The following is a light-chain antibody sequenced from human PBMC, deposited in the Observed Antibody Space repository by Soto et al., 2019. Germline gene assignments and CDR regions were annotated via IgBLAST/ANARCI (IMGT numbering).Light chain of an antibody. CDR3: QQYASSPYT. Sequence: TQSPCTLSVTPGERATLHCMASQSVRSNLAWYQQKPGQAPRLLIYGASTRATGIPDRFSGRESGTDFTLTITTLEPEDSAVYFCQQYASSPYTFGHGTKVDIK. V-gene: IGKV3-20*01. CDR2: GAS. J-gene: IGKJ3*01. CDR1: QSVRSN.